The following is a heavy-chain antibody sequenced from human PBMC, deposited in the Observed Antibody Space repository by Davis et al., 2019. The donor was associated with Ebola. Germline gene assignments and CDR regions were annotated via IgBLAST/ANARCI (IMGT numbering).Heavy chain of an antibody. CDR1: GFTFSTYY. CDR3: ARDRPLDFFFGDYYGMDV. V-gene: IGHV3-7*01. D-gene: IGHD3-16*01. CDR2: IPHVGSEK. J-gene: IGHJ6*02. Sequence: PGGSLRLSCAASGFTFSTYYITWVRQAPGKGLEWVATIPHVGSEKYYVDSVKGRFTISRDNAKNSLYLQMNSLRAEDTAVYYCARDRPLDFFFGDYYGMDVWGQGTTVTVSS.